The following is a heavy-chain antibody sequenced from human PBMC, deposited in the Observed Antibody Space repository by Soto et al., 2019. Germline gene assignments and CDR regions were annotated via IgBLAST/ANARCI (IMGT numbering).Heavy chain of an antibody. J-gene: IGHJ4*02. CDR3: ARGGSGSYYEVDY. CDR1: GYTFSNYA. V-gene: IGHV1-3*01. Sequence: ASVKVSCKASGYTFSNYAMHWVRQAPGQRLECMGWINAGNGYTKYSQKFQDRVTITRDTPASTDYMELSSLRSEDTAVYYSARGGSGSYYEVDYWGQGTLVTVSS. CDR2: INAGNGYT. D-gene: IGHD1-26*01.